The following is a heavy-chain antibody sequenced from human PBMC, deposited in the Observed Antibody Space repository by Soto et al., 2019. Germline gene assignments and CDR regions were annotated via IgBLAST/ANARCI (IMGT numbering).Heavy chain of an antibody. D-gene: IGHD3-22*01. CDR3: TTSPETYYYDSSGYYPGYT. CDR1: GFTFGDYA. J-gene: IGHJ4*02. CDR2: IRSKAYGGTT. V-gene: IGHV3-49*03. Sequence: GSLRLSCTASGFTFGDYAMSWFRQAPGKGLEWVGFIRSKAYGGTTEYAASVKGRFTIPRDDSKSIAYLQMNSLKTEDTAVYYCTTSPETYYYDSSGYYPGYTWGQGTLVTVSS.